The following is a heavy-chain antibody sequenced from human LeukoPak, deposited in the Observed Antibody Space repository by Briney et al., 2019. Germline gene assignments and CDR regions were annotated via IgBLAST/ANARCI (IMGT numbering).Heavy chain of an antibody. CDR1: GFTFRSYT. CDR3: ARDRGEGYSGYDGFDY. V-gene: IGHV3-21*01. J-gene: IGHJ4*02. D-gene: IGHD5-12*01. Sequence: GGSLRLSCAASGFTFRSYTMNWVRQAPGKGLEWVSSFSGRSNYIYYADSVRGRFTIFRDNAKNSLYLQMNSLRAEDTAMYYCARDRGEGYSGYDGFDYWGQGTLVTVSS. CDR2: FSGRSNYI.